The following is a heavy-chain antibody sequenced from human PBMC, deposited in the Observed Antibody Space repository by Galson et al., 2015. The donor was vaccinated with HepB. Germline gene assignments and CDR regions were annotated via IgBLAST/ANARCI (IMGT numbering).Heavy chain of an antibody. J-gene: IGHJ4*02. V-gene: IGHV3-30-3*01. D-gene: IGHD2-8*01. CDR2: ISYDGSNK. CDR1: GFTFSSYA. CDR3: ARGKSVWDFDY. Sequence: SLRLSCAASGFTFSSYAMHWVRQAPGKGLEWVAVISYDGSNKYYADSVKGRFTISRDNSKNTLYLQMNSLRAEDTAVYYCARGKSVWDFDYWGQGTLVTVSS.